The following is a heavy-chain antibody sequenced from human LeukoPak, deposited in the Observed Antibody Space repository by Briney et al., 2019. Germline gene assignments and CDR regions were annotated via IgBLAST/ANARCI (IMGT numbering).Heavy chain of an antibody. J-gene: IGHJ4*02. CDR3: AGQRYFDYLSHFDC. CDR1: GFTVNSKY. D-gene: IGHD3-9*01. Sequence: SGGSLRLSCAASGFTVNSKYMSWVRQPPGKGLEWVSVIFGGGSTYYADSVKGRFTISRDNSKNTLYLQMFNLRAEDTAVYYCAGQRYFDYLSHFDCWGQGTLVTVSS. V-gene: IGHV3-66*04. CDR2: IFGGGST.